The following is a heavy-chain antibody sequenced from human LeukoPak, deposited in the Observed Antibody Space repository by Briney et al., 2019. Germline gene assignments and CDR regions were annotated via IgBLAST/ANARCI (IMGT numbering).Heavy chain of an antibody. Sequence: GGSLRLSCAASGFAFSNYGMHWVRQAPGKGLEWVAFVRYDGTNREYPDSVKGRFTISKDNSKNTLYLQMNSLRAEDTAVYYCAKGTLDQDLNWFDPWGQGTLVTVSS. CDR3: AKGTLDQDLNWFDP. J-gene: IGHJ5*02. V-gene: IGHV3-30*02. CDR1: GFAFSNYG. D-gene: IGHD3-16*02. CDR2: VRYDGTNR.